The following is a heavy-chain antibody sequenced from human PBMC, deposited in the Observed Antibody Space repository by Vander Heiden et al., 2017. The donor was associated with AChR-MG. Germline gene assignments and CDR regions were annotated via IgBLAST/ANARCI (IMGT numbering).Heavy chain of an antibody. Sequence: LSCAAPGFTFSSYGMHWVRQAPGTGPEGVAVISSDGSNKYYADSVKAQFTITRDNSKNPMYLQINSLRAEETAVYYCAKDYQYYYDSSGYYRRESFGDYWGQGTLVTVSS. V-gene: IGHV3-30*18. J-gene: IGHJ4*02. D-gene: IGHD3-22*01. CDR3: AKDYQYYYDSSGYYRRESFGDY. CDR2: ISSDGSNK. CDR1: GFTFSSYG.